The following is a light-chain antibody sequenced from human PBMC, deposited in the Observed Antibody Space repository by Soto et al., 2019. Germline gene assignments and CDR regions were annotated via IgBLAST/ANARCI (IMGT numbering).Light chain of an antibody. CDR2: WAS. J-gene: IGKJ1*01. Sequence: DIVMTQSPDSLAVSLGERATINCKSSQSVLYSSNNKNYLAWYQQKPGQPPKLLIYWASTRESGVPDRFSGSGSGTDFTLTISSLQAEDGAVYYCQQYYRPWTFGQVTKVEIK. V-gene: IGKV4-1*01. CDR3: QQYYRPWT. CDR1: QSVLYSSNNKNY.